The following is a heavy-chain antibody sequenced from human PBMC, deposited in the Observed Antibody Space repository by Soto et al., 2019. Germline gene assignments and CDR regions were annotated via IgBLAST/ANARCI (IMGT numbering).Heavy chain of an antibody. J-gene: IGHJ3*02. CDR2: ISWNSGSI. Sequence: GGSLRLSCAASGGTFDDYAMHWVRQAPGKGLEWVSGISWNSGSIGYADSVKGRFTISRDNAKNSLYLQMNSLRAEDTALYYCAKPNHRYNWNLYDAFDIWGQGTMVTVSS. D-gene: IGHD1-7*01. CDR3: AKPNHRYNWNLYDAFDI. CDR1: GGTFDDYA. V-gene: IGHV3-9*01.